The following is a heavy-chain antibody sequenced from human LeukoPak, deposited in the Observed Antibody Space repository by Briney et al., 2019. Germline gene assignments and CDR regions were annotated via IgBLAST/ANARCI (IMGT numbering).Heavy chain of an antibody. J-gene: IGHJ4*02. D-gene: IGHD2-15*01. V-gene: IGHV4-59*08. Sequence: SETLSLTCTVFGGSISNYYWSWTRQPPGKGLEWIGYIYYSGSTNYNPSLKSRVTISVDTSKNQFSLKLSSVTAADTAVYYCARRGYCSGDSCYTFDYWGQGTLVTVSS. CDR1: GGSISNYY. CDR2: IYYSGST. CDR3: ARRGYCSGDSCYTFDY.